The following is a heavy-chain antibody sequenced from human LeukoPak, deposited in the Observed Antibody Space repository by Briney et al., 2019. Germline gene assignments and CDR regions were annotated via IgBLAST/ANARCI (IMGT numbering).Heavy chain of an antibody. CDR1: GGTFSSYA. V-gene: IGHV1-69*05. Sequence: SVTVSCKASGGTFSSYAISWVRQAPGQGLEWMGGIIPIFGTADYAQKFQGRVTITTDESTSTAYMELSSLRSEDTAVYYCAGTIFGLVILDAFDIWGQGTMVTVSS. CDR3: AGTIFGLVILDAFDI. J-gene: IGHJ3*02. D-gene: IGHD3/OR15-3a*01. CDR2: IIPIFGTA.